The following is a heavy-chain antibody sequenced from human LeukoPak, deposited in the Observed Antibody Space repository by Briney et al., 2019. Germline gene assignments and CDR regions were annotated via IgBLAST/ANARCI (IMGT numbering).Heavy chain of an antibody. Sequence: SVKVPCKASGGTFSSYAISWVRQAPGQGLEWMGGIIPIFGTANYAQKFQGRVTITADESTSTAYMELSSLRSEDTAVYYCAIFPTYCGGDCYDTNFDYWGQGTLVTVSS. CDR1: GGTFSSYA. CDR2: IIPIFGTA. D-gene: IGHD2-21*02. V-gene: IGHV1-69*13. J-gene: IGHJ4*02. CDR3: AIFPTYCGGDCYDTNFDY.